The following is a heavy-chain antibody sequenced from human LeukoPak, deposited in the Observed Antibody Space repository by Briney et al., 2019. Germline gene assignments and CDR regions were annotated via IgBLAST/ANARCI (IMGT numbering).Heavy chain of an antibody. CDR2: IRNDGNKY. CDR3: ARDYGGSSPFDY. D-gene: IGHD4-23*01. J-gene: IGHJ4*02. CDR1: GFTFSTSG. Sequence: PGGSLRLSCVASGFTFSTSGMHWVRQSPGKGRDWVAFIRNDGNKYNYAESVKGRFTISRDNSKNTLYLQMDSLSAEDTAVYYCARDYGGSSPFDYWGQGTLVTVSS. V-gene: IGHV3-30*02.